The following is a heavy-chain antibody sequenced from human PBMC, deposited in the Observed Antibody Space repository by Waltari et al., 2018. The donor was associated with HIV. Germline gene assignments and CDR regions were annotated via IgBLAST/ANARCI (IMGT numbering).Heavy chain of an antibody. CDR3: ARVSGHDYGENYFDY. V-gene: IGHV3-74*01. J-gene: IGHJ4*02. D-gene: IGHD4-17*01. CDR2: INSDGSST. CDR1: GFTFSSYW. Sequence: EVQLVESGGGLVQPGGSLRLSCAASGFTFSSYWMPWVRQAPGKGLVWVSRINSDGSSTSYADSVKGRFTISRDNAKNTLYLQMNSLRAEDTAVYYCARVSGHDYGENYFDYWGQGTLVTVSS.